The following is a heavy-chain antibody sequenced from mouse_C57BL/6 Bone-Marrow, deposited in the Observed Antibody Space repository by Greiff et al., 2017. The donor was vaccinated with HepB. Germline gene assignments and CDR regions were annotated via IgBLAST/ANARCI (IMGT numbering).Heavy chain of an antibody. CDR1: GFTFTDYY. D-gene: IGHD2-3*01. J-gene: IGHJ2*01. CDR2: IRNKANGYTT. V-gene: IGHV7-3*01. CDR3: ARWDGYYVDY. Sequence: VKLVESGGGLVQPGGSLSLSCAASGFTFTDYYMSWVRQPPGKALEWLGFIRNKANGYTTEYSASVKGRFTISRDNSQSILYLQMNALRAEDSATYYCARWDGYYVDYWGQGTTLTVSS.